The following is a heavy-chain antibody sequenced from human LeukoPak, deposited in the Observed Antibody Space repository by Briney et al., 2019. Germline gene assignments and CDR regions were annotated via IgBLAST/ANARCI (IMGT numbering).Heavy chain of an antibody. CDR3: ARATLPTTFDY. CDR1: GGSISSYY. J-gene: IGHJ4*02. CDR2: IYYSRST. Sequence: SETLSLTCTVSGGSISSYYWSWIRQPPGKGLEWIGYIYYSRSTNYNPSLKSRVTISVDTSKNQFSLKLSSVTAADTAVYYCARATLPTTFDYWGQGTLVTVSS. D-gene: IGHD1-1*01. V-gene: IGHV4-59*08.